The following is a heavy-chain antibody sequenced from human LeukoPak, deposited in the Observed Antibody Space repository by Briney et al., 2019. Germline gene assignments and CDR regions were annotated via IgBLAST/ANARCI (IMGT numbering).Heavy chain of an antibody. CDR1: GYTFTSYG. CDR3: ARGSIAGNDVYYYGMDV. CDR2: ISAYNGNT. J-gene: IGHJ6*02. Sequence: GASVKVSCKASGYTFTSYGISWVRQAPGQGLEWMGWISAYNGNTNYAQKLQGRVTMTTDTSTSTAYMELRSLRSDDTAVYYCARGSIAGNDVYYYGMDVWGQGTTVTVSS. D-gene: IGHD6-6*01. V-gene: IGHV1-18*01.